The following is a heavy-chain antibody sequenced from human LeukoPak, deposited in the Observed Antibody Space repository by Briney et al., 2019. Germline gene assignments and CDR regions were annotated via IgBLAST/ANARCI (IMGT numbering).Heavy chain of an antibody. D-gene: IGHD1-26*01. CDR2: IRQDGGEK. CDR1: GFTFSSYS. CDR3: ARDKIVGATKFDY. V-gene: IGHV3-7*01. Sequence: GGSLKLSCAASGFTFSSYSMNWVRQAPGKGLEWVANIRQDGGEKYSLDSVKGRFTISRDNAKNSLYLQMNSLRADDTAVYYCARDKIVGATKFDYWGQGTLVTVSS. J-gene: IGHJ4*02.